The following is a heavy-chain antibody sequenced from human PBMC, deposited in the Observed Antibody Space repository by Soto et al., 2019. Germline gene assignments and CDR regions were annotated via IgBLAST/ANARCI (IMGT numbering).Heavy chain of an antibody. CDR3: AQIRTPYYYYGMDV. Sequence: QVTLKESGPVLVKPTETLTLTCTVSGFSLSNARMGVSWIRQPPGKALEWLAHIFSNDEKSYSTSLKSRLTISKATSNSQVLLTMTNMDPVDTATYYCAQIRTPYYYYGMDVWGQGTTVTVSS. J-gene: IGHJ6*02. CDR2: IFSNDEK. V-gene: IGHV2-26*01. CDR1: GFSLSNARMG.